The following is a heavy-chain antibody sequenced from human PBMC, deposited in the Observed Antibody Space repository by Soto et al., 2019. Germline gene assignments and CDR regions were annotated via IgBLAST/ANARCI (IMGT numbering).Heavy chain of an antibody. CDR2: IYHSGST. D-gene: IGHD2-2*01. V-gene: IGHV4-4*02. J-gene: IGHJ6*02. CDR1: W. CDR3: ARLAVVVPAAIDYYYGMDV. Sequence: WWSWVRQPPGKGLEWIGEIYHSGSTNYNPSLKSRVTISVDKSKNQFSLKLSSVTAADTAVYYCARLAVVVPAAIDYYYGMDVWGQGTTVTVSS.